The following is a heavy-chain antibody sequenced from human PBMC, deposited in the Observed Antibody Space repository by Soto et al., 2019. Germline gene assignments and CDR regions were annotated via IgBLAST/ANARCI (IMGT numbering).Heavy chain of an antibody. V-gene: IGHV1-3*01. Sequence: ASVKVSCKASGYTFTSYAMHWVRQAPGQRLEWMGWINAGNGNTKYSQKFQGRVTITRDTSASTAYMELSSLRSEDTAVYYCAREGYSSSWYRSARSCWFDPWGQGTLVTVSS. CDR2: INAGNGNT. J-gene: IGHJ5*02. CDR3: AREGYSSSWYRSARSCWFDP. D-gene: IGHD6-13*01. CDR1: GYTFTSYA.